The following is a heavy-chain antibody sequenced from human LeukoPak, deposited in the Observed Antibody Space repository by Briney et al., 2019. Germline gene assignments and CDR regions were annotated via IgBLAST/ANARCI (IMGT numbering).Heavy chain of an antibody. V-gene: IGHV3-30*18. CDR2: ISYDGNNK. J-gene: IGHJ4*02. D-gene: IGHD6-13*01. CDR1: GFTFSSYG. CDR3: SKDQDVPAAGTWGSIDY. Sequence: GGSLRLSCAASGFTFSSYGMHWVRQAPGKGLEWVAVISYDGNNKYYADSVKGRFTFSRDNSKNTLYVQMNSLRAEDTAVYYCSKDQDVPAAGTWGSIDYWGQGTLVTVSS.